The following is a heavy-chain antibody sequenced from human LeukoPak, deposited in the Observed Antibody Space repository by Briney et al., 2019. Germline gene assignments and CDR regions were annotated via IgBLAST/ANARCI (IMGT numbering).Heavy chain of an antibody. D-gene: IGHD3-10*01. J-gene: IGHJ4*02. CDR1: GFTFSSYW. V-gene: IGHV3-30*03. CDR2: TSSDLNVK. Sequence: GGSLRLSCAASGFTFSSYWMSWVRQAPGKGLEWVAVTSSDLNVKLYADSVKGRFTISRDNSRSTLYLQMNSLRPEDTAIYYCAREGYYGSGSPPSLYFDYWGQGTLVTVSS. CDR3: AREGYYGSGSPPSLYFDY.